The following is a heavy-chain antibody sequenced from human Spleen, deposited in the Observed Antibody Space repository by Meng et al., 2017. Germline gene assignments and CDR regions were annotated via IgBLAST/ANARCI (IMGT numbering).Heavy chain of an antibody. CDR2: INAGNGNT. CDR1: GYSFTSFH. Sequence: QVQLVKSGAEVKKPGASVKLTCKASGYSFTSFHVHWVRQAPGQRLEWMGWINAGNGNTKYSQKFQGRVTITRDTSASTAYMELSSLRYEDTAVYYCARVVSGSLDYWGQGTLVTVSS. D-gene: IGHD1-26*01. CDR3: ARVVSGSLDY. J-gene: IGHJ4*02. V-gene: IGHV1-3*01.